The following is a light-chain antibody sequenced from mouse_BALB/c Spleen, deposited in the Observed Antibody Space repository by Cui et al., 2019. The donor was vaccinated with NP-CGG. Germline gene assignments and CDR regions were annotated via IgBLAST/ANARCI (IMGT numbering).Light chain of an antibody. CDR1: TGAVTTSNY. V-gene: IGLV1*01. Sequence: QAVVVQEPALTTSPGETVTLTCRSSTGAVTTSNYANWVQEKPDHLFTGLICGTNNRAPGVPARFSGSLIGDKAALTITGAQTEDEAIYFCALWYSNHWVFGGGTKLTVL. CDR2: GTN. CDR3: ALWYSNHWV. J-gene: IGLJ1*01.